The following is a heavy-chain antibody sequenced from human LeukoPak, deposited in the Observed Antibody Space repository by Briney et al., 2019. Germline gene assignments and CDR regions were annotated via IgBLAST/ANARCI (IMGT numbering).Heavy chain of an antibody. Sequence: PSETLSLTCTVSGGSISSSSYYWGWIRQPPGKGLEWIGSIYYSGSTYYNPSLKSRVTISVDTSKNQFSLKLSSVTAADTAVYYCARLSDVVVPAAIADYWGQGTLVTVSS. D-gene: IGHD2-2*02. CDR1: GGSISSSSYY. CDR2: IYYSGST. V-gene: IGHV4-39*01. J-gene: IGHJ4*02. CDR3: ARLSDVVVPAAIADY.